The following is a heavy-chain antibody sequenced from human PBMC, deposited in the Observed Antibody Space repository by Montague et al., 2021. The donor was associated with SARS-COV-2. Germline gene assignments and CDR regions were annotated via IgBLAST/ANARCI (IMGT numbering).Heavy chain of an antibody. CDR3: ARHYGVVVPAAIYYYYGMDV. D-gene: IGHD2-2*02. CDR1: GGSISSSSYY. V-gene: IGHV4-39*01. Sequence: SETLSLTCTVSGGSISSSSYYWGWIRQPPGKGLEWFGSIYYSGSTYYNPSLKSRVTISVDTSKNQFSLKLSSVTAADTVVYYCARHYGVVVPAAIYYYYGMDVWGQGTTVTVSS. CDR2: IYYSGST. J-gene: IGHJ6*02.